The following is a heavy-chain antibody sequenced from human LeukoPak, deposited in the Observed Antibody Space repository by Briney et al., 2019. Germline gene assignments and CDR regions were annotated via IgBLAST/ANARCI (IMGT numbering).Heavy chain of an antibody. J-gene: IGHJ4*02. CDR3: AKDLGAYYYGSGEFDY. CDR1: GFTFSSYV. CDR2: IRYDGSNK. Sequence: GGSLRLSCAASGFTFSSYVMHWVRQAPGKGLEWVAFIRYDGSNKYYADSVKGRFTISRDNSKNTLYLQMNSLRAEDTAVYYCAKDLGAYYYGSGEFDYWGQGTLVTVSS. V-gene: IGHV3-30*02. D-gene: IGHD3-10*01.